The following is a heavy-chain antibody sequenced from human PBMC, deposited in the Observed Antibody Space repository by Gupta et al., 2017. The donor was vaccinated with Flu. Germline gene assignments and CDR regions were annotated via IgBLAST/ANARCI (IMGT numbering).Heavy chain of an antibody. Sequence: WVRQAPAQGLEWMGGIIPMFGTAKYAQKFQGRVTVTADATTTTAYMEMSSLRSDDTAVYYCARASIEDRDSVVGSPAYYFNLGLDVWGQGTTVTVSS. J-gene: IGHJ6*02. V-gene: IGHV1-69*01. CDR2: IIPMFGTA. D-gene: IGHD2-21*01. CDR3: ARASIEDRDSVVGSPAYYFNLGLDV.